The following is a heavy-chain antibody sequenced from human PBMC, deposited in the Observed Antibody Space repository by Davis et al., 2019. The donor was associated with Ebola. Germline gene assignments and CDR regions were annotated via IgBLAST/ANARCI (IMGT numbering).Heavy chain of an antibody. D-gene: IGHD3-9*01. CDR3: ARTYYDILTGQGYYYYYGMDV. Sequence: SETLSLTCTVSGGSISSYYWSWIRQPPGKGLEWIGYLYYSGSTNYNPSLKSRVTISVDTSKNQFSLKLSSVTAADTAVYYCARTYYDILTGQGYYYYYGMDVWGQGTTVTVSS. CDR2: LYYSGST. CDR1: GGSISSYY. J-gene: IGHJ6*02. V-gene: IGHV4-59*08.